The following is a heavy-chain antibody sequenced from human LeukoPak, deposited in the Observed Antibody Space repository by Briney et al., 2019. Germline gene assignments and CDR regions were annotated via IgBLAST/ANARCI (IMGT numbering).Heavy chain of an antibody. Sequence: GASVKVSCKASGYTFTSYGISWVRQAPGQGLEWMGWISAYNGNTNYAQKLQGRVTMTTDTSTSTAYMELRSLRSDDTAVYYWARDGDGSSWYYYYYGMDVWGQGTTVTVSS. CDR3: ARDGDGSSWYYYYYGMDV. D-gene: IGHD6-13*01. CDR1: GYTFTSYG. J-gene: IGHJ6*02. CDR2: ISAYNGNT. V-gene: IGHV1-18*01.